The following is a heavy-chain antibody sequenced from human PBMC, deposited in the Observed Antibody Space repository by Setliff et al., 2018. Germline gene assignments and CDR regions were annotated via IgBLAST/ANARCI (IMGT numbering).Heavy chain of an antibody. Sequence: SETLSLTCAVYGGSLSGYYWNWMRQPPGKGLEWIGEINHSGSTNYNPSLKSRVITSVDTSKNQFSLNLTSVTAADTAVYYCARRGDINGYYYHEDAFDIWGQGTMVTVSS. CDR1: GGSLSGYY. J-gene: IGHJ3*02. CDR2: INHSGST. CDR3: ARRGDINGYYYHEDAFDI. D-gene: IGHD3-22*01. V-gene: IGHV4-34*01.